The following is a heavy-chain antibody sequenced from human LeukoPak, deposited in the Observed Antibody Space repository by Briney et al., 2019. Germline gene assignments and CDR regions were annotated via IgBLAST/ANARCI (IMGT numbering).Heavy chain of an antibody. V-gene: IGHV4-39*07. J-gene: IGHJ4*02. Sequence: SETLSLTCTVSGGSISSSSYYWGWIRQPPGKGLEWIGSIYYSGSTYYNPSLKSRVTISVDTSKNQFSLKLSSVTAADTAVYYCARVAGRVVTAILYYFDYWGQGTLVTVSS. CDR1: GGSISSSSYY. CDR2: IYYSGST. D-gene: IGHD2-21*02. CDR3: ARVAGRVVTAILYYFDY.